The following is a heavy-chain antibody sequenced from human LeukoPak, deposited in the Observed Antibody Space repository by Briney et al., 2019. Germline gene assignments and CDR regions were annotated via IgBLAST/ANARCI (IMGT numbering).Heavy chain of an antibody. D-gene: IGHD6-6*01. V-gene: IGHV3-30-3*01. Sequence: GGSLRLSCAASGFTFSSYAMHWVRQAPGKGLEWVAVISYDGSNKYYADSVKGRFTISRDNSKNTLYLQMNSLRAEDTAVYYCARDRRIAARPDIDYWGQGTLVTVSS. CDR2: ISYDGSNK. J-gene: IGHJ4*02. CDR3: ARDRRIAARPDIDY. CDR1: GFTFSSYA.